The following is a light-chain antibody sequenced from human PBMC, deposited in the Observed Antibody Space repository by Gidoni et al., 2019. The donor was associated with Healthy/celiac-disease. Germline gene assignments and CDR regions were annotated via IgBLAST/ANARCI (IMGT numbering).Light chain of an antibody. CDR2: EGS. CDR3: CSYAGSSTWV. CDR1: SSDVGNYNL. Sequence: QYALTQPASVSGSPGQSITISCTGTSSDVGNYNLVSWYQQHPGKAPKFMIYEGSKRPSGVSNRFSGSKSGNTASLTISGLQAEDEADYYCCSYAGSSTWVFAGGTKLTVL. J-gene: IGLJ3*02. V-gene: IGLV2-23*01.